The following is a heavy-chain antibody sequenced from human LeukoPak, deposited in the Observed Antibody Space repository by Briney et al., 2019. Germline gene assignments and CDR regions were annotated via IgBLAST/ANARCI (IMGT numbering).Heavy chain of an antibody. J-gene: IGHJ4*02. CDR2: INHSGST. V-gene: IGHV4-34*01. CDR3: ARGLDY. CDR1: GGSFSGYY. Sequence: SETLSLTCAAYGGSFSGYYWSWIRQPPGKGLEWIGEINHSGSTNYNPSLKSRVTISVDTSKNQFSLKLSSVTAADTAVYYCARGLDYWGQGTLVTVSS.